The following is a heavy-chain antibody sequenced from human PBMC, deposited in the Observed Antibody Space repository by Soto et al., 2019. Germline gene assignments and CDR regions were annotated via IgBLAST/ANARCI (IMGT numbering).Heavy chain of an antibody. CDR3: ARGLYYYDSSGYYYPSFQH. J-gene: IGHJ1*01. CDR1: GFTFSSYG. D-gene: IGHD3-22*01. Sequence: GSLRLSCAASGFTFSSYGMHWVRQAPGKGLEWVAVIWYDGSNKYYADSVKGRFTISRDNSKNTLYLQMNSLRAEDTAVYYCARGLYYYDSSGYYYPSFQHWGQGTLVTVSS. V-gene: IGHV3-33*01. CDR2: IWYDGSNK.